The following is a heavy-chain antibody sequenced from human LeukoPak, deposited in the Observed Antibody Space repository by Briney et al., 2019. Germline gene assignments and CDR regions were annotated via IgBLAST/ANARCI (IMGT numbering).Heavy chain of an antibody. CDR3: ARESGLYGSGSRY. D-gene: IGHD3-10*01. CDR1: GYTFTSYD. J-gene: IGHJ4*02. V-gene: IGHV1-8*01. CDR2: MDPNSGNT. Sequence: GASVKVSCKASGYTFTSYDINWVRQATGQGLEWMGWMDPNSGNTGYAQKFQGRVTMTRNPSISTAYMELSSLRSEDTAVYYCARESGLYGSGSRYWGQGTLVTVSS.